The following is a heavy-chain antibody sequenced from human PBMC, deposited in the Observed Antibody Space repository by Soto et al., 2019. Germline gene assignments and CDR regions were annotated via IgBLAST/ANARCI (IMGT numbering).Heavy chain of an antibody. CDR1: GFTFSDYY. CDR3: ARETVLRFLEWPIGEDYYYGMDV. V-gene: IGHV3-11*01. J-gene: IGHJ6*02. Sequence: PGGSLRLSCAASGFTFSDYYMSWIRQAPGKGLEWVSYISSSGSTIYYADSVKGRFTISRDNAKNSLYLQMNSLRAEDTAVYYCARETVLRFLEWPIGEDYYYGMDVWGQGTTVTVSS. D-gene: IGHD3-3*01. CDR2: ISSSGSTI.